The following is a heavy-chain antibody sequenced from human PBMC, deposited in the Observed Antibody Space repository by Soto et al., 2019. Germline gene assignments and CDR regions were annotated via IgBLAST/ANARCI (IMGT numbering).Heavy chain of an antibody. Sequence: GGSLRLSCAASGFTFSSYGMHWVRQAPGKGLEWVAVITSDGSDKYYAASVKGRFTISRDNSKNTLYLQMNSLRAEDTAVYYCAKDLGVAGDYWGQGTLVTVSS. CDR1: GFTFSSYG. J-gene: IGHJ4*02. CDR2: ITSDGSDK. D-gene: IGHD6-19*01. V-gene: IGHV3-30*18. CDR3: AKDLGVAGDY.